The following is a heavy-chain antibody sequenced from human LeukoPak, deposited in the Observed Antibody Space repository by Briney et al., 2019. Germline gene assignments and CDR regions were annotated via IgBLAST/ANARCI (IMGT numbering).Heavy chain of an antibody. CDR3: ARYGFGELSNYGMDV. CDR1: GYTFTGYY. V-gene: IGHV1-2*04. D-gene: IGHD3-10*01. CDR2: INPNSGGT. Sequence: ASVKVSCKASGYTFTGYYMHWVRQAPGQGLEWMGWINPNSGGTNYAQKFQGWVTMTRDTSISTAYMELSRLRSDDTAVYYCARYGFGELSNYGMDVWGKGTTVTVSS. J-gene: IGHJ6*04.